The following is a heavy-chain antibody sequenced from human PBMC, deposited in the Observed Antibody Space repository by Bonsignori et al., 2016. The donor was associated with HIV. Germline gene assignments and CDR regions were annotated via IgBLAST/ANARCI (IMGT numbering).Heavy chain of an antibody. J-gene: IGHJ5*02. CDR2: INPNSGGT. Sequence: WVRQAPGQGLEWMGWINPNSGGTNYAQKFQGRVTMTRDTSISTAYMELSRLRSDDTAVYYCASVNWGLRDWFDPWGQGTLVTVSS. CDR3: ASVNWGLRDWFDP. V-gene: IGHV1-2*02. D-gene: IGHD7-27*01.